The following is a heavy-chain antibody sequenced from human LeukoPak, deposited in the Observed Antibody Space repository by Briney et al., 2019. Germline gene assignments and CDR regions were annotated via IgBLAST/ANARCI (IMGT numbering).Heavy chain of an antibody. V-gene: IGHV2-70*11. D-gene: IGHD1-26*01. CDR3: ARPDSGINCYRFDY. J-gene: IGHJ4*02. CDR1: GVSLNNGGMC. Sequence: SGPALVKPTQTLTLTCTFSGVSLNNGGMCVSWIRQPPGKALEWLARIDWDGDKHYSTSLKTRLTISKDTSKNQVVLTMTNVDPVDTATYYCARPDSGINCYRFDYWGQGTLVTASS. CDR2: IDWDGDK.